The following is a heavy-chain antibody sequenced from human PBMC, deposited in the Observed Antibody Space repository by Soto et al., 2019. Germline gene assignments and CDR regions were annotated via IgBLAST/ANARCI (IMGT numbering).Heavy chain of an antibody. CDR1: GFTFSTYA. CDR2: ISGSGGST. V-gene: IGHV3-23*01. Sequence: SGGSLRLSCAASGFTFSTYAMSWVRQAPGKGLVWVSAISGSGGSTFYADSVKGRFTISRDNSKNTLYLQMDSLRAEDTAVYYCAKHRYCSGGSCYFLIGYWGQGTLVTVSS. CDR3: AKHRYCSGGSCYFLIGY. J-gene: IGHJ4*02. D-gene: IGHD2-15*01.